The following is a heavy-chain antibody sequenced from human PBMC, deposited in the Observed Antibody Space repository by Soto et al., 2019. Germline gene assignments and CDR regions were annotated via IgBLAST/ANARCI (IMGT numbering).Heavy chain of an antibody. J-gene: IGHJ4*02. V-gene: IGHV1-3*01. CDR1: GYTFHNYA. CDR3: ATGYCSTTSCQYYSDF. D-gene: IGHD2-2*01. Sequence: ASVKVSCKVSGYTFHNYAVHWVRRAPGQRLEWMGWINAGNGDTMYSRKFLGRVTFTRDTSANTAYMELSGLTSGDTAVYYCATGYCSTTSCQYYSDFWGQGTQVTVSS. CDR2: INAGNGDT.